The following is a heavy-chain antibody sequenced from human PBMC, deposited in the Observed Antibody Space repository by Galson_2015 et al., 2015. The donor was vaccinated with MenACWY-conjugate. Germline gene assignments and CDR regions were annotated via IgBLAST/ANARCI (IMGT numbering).Heavy chain of an antibody. J-gene: IGHJ4*02. CDR3: ARGDGYYDSSGYYYGLDY. Sequence: CAISGDSVSSNSAAWNWIRQSPSRGLEWLGRTYYRSKWYNDYAVSVKSRITINPDTSKNQFSLQLNSVTPEDTAVYYCARGDGYYDSSGYYYGLDYWGQGTLVTVSS. CDR2: TYYRSKWYN. CDR1: GDSVSSNSAA. V-gene: IGHV6-1*01. D-gene: IGHD3-22*01.